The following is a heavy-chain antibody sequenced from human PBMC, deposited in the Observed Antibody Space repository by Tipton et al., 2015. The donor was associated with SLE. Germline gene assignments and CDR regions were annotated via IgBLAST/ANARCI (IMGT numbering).Heavy chain of an antibody. CDR2: IFYNGDS. CDR3: ARGSPFMEWERNWFDP. Sequence: TLSLTCNVSGGSISSYYWTWIRQPPGKGLEWIGYIFYNGDSNYNPSLKGRVTMSVDMSKNQFSLKLTSVTAADTAMYYCARGSPFMEWERNWFDPWGQGTLVTVSS. CDR1: GGSISSYY. V-gene: IGHV4-59*01. J-gene: IGHJ5*02. D-gene: IGHD3-3*01.